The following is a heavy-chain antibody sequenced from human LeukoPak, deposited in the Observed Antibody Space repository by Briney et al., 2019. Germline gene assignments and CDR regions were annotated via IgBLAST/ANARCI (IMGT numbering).Heavy chain of an antibody. V-gene: IGHV3-23*01. Sequence: GGSLRLSCAASGLTFSSFWMSWVRQAPVKGLDWVSSVSHRGDSTYYADSVKGRFTISRDNSKNTLYLQMSSLRAEDTAVYYCAKGKDGYIYVDNWGQGTLVTVSS. CDR3: AKGKDGYIYVDN. D-gene: IGHD5-24*01. CDR2: VSHRGDST. CDR1: GLTFSSFW. J-gene: IGHJ4*02.